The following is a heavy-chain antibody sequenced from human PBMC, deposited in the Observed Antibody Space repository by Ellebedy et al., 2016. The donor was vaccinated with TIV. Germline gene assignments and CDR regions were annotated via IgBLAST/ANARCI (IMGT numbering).Heavy chain of an antibody. J-gene: IGHJ4*02. Sequence: SETLSLXCGVYGGSVSGYYWSWIRQAPGKGLEWIGEINRSGSTNYNLSLKSRVTISVDAPKNQFSLKLSSVTAADTAMYYCARVATGDWGQGTLVTVAS. CDR1: GGSVSGYY. CDR2: INRSGST. D-gene: IGHD5-12*01. CDR3: ARVATGD. V-gene: IGHV4-34*01.